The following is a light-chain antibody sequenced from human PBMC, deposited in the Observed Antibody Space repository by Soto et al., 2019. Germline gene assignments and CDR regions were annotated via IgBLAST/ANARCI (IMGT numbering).Light chain of an antibody. Sequence: DIRMTQSPSSLSASVGDSVTITCRASQDIRNDLGWYQHKPGKVPKRLIHTASTLQSLVPSRFSGSGSGTDFTLTISSLQPEDVATYYCLQQNTLPYTFGQGTKLEIK. J-gene: IGKJ2*01. V-gene: IGKV1-17*01. CDR1: QDIRND. CDR3: LQQNTLPYT. CDR2: TAS.